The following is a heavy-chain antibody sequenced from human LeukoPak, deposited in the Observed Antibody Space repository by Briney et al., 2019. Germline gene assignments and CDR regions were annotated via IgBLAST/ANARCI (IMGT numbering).Heavy chain of an antibody. Sequence: PGGSLRLSCAASGFTFRNAWMSWVRQGPGKGLEWVAVISYDGSNKYYADSVKGRFTISRDNSKNTLYLQMSSLSAEDTAVYYCARTTTPHYYGSGSYALGYWGQGTLVTVPS. CDR2: ISYDGSNK. D-gene: IGHD3-10*01. V-gene: IGHV3-30-3*01. CDR1: GFTFRNAW. J-gene: IGHJ4*02. CDR3: ARTTTPHYYGSGSYALGY.